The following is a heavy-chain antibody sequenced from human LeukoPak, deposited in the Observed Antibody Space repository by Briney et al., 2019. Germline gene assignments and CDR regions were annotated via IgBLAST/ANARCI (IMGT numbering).Heavy chain of an antibody. CDR2: IKQDGSEK. CDR3: ARDRFSSWPNDAFDI. J-gene: IGHJ3*02. Sequence: GGSLRLSCAASGFTFSSYAMSWVRQAPGKGLEWVANIKQDGSEKYYVDSVKGRFTISRDNAKNSLYLQMNSLRAEDTAVYYCARDRFSSWPNDAFDIWGQGTMVTVSS. CDR1: GFTFSSYA. V-gene: IGHV3-7*03. D-gene: IGHD3-10*01.